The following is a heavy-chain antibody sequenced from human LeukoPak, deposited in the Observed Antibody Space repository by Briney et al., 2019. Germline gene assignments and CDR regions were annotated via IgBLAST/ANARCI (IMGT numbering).Heavy chain of an antibody. V-gene: IGHV3-9*01. D-gene: IGHD2-21*02. Sequence: GGSLRLSCAASGFTFDDYAMRWVRQAPGKGLEWVSGIRYNSDTIAYADSVKGRFTISRDNAKNSLYLQMNSLRAEDTALYYCAKDYCGGDCYSGWYFDLWGRGTLVTVSS. CDR3: AKDYCGGDCYSGWYFDL. J-gene: IGHJ2*01. CDR2: IRYNSDTI. CDR1: GFTFDDYA.